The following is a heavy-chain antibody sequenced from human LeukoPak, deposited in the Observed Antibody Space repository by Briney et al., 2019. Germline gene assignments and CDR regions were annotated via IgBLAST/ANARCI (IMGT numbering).Heavy chain of an antibody. CDR2: IYTSGST. D-gene: IGHD3-3*01. V-gene: IGHV4-61*02. J-gene: IGHJ4*02. CDR3: ARGFWSGYGGYYFDY. CDR1: GGSISSGSYY. Sequence: SQTLSLTCTVSGGSISSGSYYWSWIRQPAGKGLEWIGRIYTSGSTNYNPSLKSRVTISVDTSKNQFSLKLSSVTAADTAVYYCARGFWSGYGGYYFDYWGQGTLVTVSS.